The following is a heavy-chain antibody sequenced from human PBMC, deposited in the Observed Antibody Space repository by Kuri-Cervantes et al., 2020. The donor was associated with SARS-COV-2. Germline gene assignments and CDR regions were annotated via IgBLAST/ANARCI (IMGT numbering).Heavy chain of an antibody. Sequence: SGPTLVKPTETLTLTCTVSGFSLSNARMGVSWIRQPPGKALEWLAHIFSNDEKSYSTSLKSRLTISKDTSKSQVVLTMTNMDPVDTATYYCARSRVGIAARPRAYFDYWGQGTLVTVSS. CDR1: GFSLSNARMG. CDR2: IFSNDEK. CDR3: ARSRVGIAARPRAYFDY. V-gene: IGHV2-26*01. J-gene: IGHJ4*02. D-gene: IGHD6-6*01.